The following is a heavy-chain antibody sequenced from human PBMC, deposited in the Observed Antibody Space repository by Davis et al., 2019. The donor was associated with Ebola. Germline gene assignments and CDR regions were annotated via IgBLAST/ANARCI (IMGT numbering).Heavy chain of an antibody. V-gene: IGHV1-18*01. CDR3: ARTSIVGTTTTASDI. Sequence: ASVKVSCKASGYTFSSYGIHWVRQAPGQGPEWMGWISAYNGNTAYAQILQGRVTMTTDTSTGTAYMELRSLRSDDTAVYFCARTSIVGTTTTASDIWGQGTMVTVSS. CDR1: GYTFSSYG. CDR2: ISAYNGNT. D-gene: IGHD1-26*01. J-gene: IGHJ3*02.